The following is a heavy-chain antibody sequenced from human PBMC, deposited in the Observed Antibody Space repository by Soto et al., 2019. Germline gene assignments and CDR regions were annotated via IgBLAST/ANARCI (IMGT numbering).Heavy chain of an antibody. CDR2: FDPEDGET. Sequence: ASVKVSCKVSGYTLTELSMHWVRQAPGKGLEWMGGFDPEDGETIYAQKFQGRVTMTEDTSTDTAYMELSSLRSEDTAVYYCETEIGPKYQLLFGWFDPWGQGTLVTVSS. D-gene: IGHD2-2*01. CDR3: ETEIGPKYQLLFGWFDP. J-gene: IGHJ5*02. CDR1: GYTLTELS. V-gene: IGHV1-24*01.